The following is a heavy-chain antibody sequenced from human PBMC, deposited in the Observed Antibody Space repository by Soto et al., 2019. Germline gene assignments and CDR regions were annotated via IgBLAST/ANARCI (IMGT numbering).Heavy chain of an antibody. CDR1: GGSFSGCY. J-gene: IGHJ4*02. D-gene: IGHD3-9*01. CDR2: INHSGST. CDR3: ARVRTYYDILTGYFFDY. Sequence: QVQLQQWGAGLLKPSETLSLTCAVYGGSFSGCYWSWIRQPPGKGLEWIGEINHSGSTNYNPSLKSRVTISVDTSKNQFSLKLSSVTAADTAVYYCARVRTYYDILTGYFFDYWGQGTLVTVSS. V-gene: IGHV4-34*01.